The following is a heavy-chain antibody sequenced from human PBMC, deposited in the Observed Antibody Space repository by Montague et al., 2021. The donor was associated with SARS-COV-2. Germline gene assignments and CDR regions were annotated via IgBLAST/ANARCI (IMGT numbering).Heavy chain of an antibody. Sequence: SETLSLTCTVSGGSISSSGYYWGWIRQPPGKGLEWIGSIYYSGSTYYNPSLKSRVTISVDTSKNQFSLKLSSVTAADTAVYYCARHPAAAYSSSWYYYYGMDVWGQGTTVTVSS. J-gene: IGHJ6*02. CDR1: GGSISSSGYY. CDR3: ARHPAAAYSSSWYYYYGMDV. D-gene: IGHD6-13*01. V-gene: IGHV4-39*01. CDR2: IYYSGST.